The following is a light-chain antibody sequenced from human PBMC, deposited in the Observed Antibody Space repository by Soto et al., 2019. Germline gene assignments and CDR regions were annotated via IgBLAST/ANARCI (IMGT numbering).Light chain of an antibody. CDR1: ALPKQY. CDR3: QSADSSGTVV. J-gene: IGLJ2*01. Sequence: SYELTQLPSVSVSPGQTARITCSGDALPKQYAYCYQQKPGQAPVLVIYKDSERPSGIPERFSGSSSGTTVTLTISGVQAEDEADYYCQSADSSGTVVFGGGTKLTVL. CDR2: KDS. V-gene: IGLV3-25*03.